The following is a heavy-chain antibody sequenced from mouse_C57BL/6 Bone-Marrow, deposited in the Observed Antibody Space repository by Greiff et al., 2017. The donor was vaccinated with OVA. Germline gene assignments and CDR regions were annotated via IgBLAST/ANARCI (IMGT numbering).Heavy chain of an antibody. J-gene: IGHJ1*03. CDR1: GFTFSDYG. V-gene: IGHV5-17*01. CDR3: ARINYWYFDV. Sequence: EVMLVESGGGLVKPGGSLKLSCAASGFTFSDYGMHWVRQAPEKGLEWVAYISSGSSTIYYADTVKGRFTISRDNAKNTLFLQMTNLRSEDTAMYYCARINYWYFDVWGTGTTVTVSS. CDR2: ISSGSSTI.